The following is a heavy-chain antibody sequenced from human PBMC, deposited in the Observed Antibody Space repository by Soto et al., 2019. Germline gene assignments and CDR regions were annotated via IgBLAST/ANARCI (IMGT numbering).Heavy chain of an antibody. CDR1: GFALSTTGVG. J-gene: IGHJ4*02. CDR2: IYWDNDK. Sequence: QITLKESGPTLVKPTQTLTLTCSFSGFALSTTGVGVGWIRQSPGKALEWLAIIYWDNDKRYSPSLKSRVTITQDTSKDQVVLTVTNMDPVDTGTYYCARSLWFGELHWGQGDLVTVSS. V-gene: IGHV2-5*02. D-gene: IGHD3-10*01. CDR3: ARSLWFGELH.